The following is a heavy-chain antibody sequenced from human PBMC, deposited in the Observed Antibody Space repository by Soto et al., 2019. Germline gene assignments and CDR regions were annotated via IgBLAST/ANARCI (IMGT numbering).Heavy chain of an antibody. Sequence: QVQLVESGGGVVQPGRSLRLSCAASGFTFSSYGMHWVRQAPGKGLEWVAVIWYDGSNKYYADSVKGRFTISRANSKNTLYLQMNTLRAHDTAVYYCAREYYDYVWGSYRYTQYYYYGMDVWGQGTTVTVSS. CDR1: GFTFSSYG. J-gene: IGHJ6*02. D-gene: IGHD3-16*02. CDR3: AREYYDYVWGSYRYTQYYYYGMDV. V-gene: IGHV3-33*01. CDR2: IWYDGSNK.